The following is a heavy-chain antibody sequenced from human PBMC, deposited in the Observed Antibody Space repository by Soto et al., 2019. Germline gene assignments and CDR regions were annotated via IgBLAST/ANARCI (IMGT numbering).Heavy chain of an antibody. Sequence: QVQLVESGGGVVQPGRSLRLSCAASGFTFSSYAMHWVRQAPGKGLEWVAVISYDGSNKYYADSVKGRFTISRDNSKNTLYLQMNSLGAEDTAVYYCARDLPSSSGWGDWGQGTLVTVSS. D-gene: IGHD6-19*01. CDR2: ISYDGSNK. V-gene: IGHV3-30-3*01. CDR3: ARDLPSSSGWGD. J-gene: IGHJ4*02. CDR1: GFTFSSYA.